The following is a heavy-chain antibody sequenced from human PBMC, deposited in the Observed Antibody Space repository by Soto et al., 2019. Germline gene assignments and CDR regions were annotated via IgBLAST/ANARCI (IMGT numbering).Heavy chain of an antibody. V-gene: IGHV3-53*04. D-gene: IGHD1-26*01. CDR2: IYSGGST. J-gene: IGHJ6*03. CDR3: ARDFRGVSGELYMDV. Sequence: GGSLRLSCAASGFTVSSNYMSWVRQAPGKGLEWVSVIYSGGSTYYADSVKGRFTISRHNSKNTLYLQMNSLRAEDTAVDYCARDFRGVSGELYMDVWGKGTTVTVSS. CDR1: GFTVSSNY.